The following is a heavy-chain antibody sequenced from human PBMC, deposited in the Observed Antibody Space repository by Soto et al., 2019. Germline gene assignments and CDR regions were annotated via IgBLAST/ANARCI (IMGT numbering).Heavy chain of an antibody. D-gene: IGHD4-17*01. Sequence: ASVKVSCKTSGGTFSTYGISWMLQAPGQGLEWMGGVIPIFGTIKYAQKFQGRVTITADDSTSTAYMELSSLRSEDTAMFYCARVSLYGDVGYFDFWGQGTLVTVSS. V-gene: IGHV1-69*13. CDR2: VIPIFGTI. CDR1: GGTFSTYG. CDR3: ARVSLYGDVGYFDF. J-gene: IGHJ4*02.